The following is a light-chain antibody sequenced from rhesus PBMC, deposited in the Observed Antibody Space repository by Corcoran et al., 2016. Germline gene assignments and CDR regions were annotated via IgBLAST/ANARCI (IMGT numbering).Light chain of an antibody. CDR2: EVS. V-gene: IGLV2-32*02. Sequence: QAALTQPRSVSGSPGQSVTISCTGTSSDIGGYNYVSWYQQHPGTAPKLMIYEVSKRPSGVSDRFSGSKSGNTASLTISGLQAEDAADYYCSSYAGSYTFVFGSGTKLTVL. J-gene: IGLJ6*01. CDR1: SSDIGGYNY. CDR3: SSYAGSYTFV.